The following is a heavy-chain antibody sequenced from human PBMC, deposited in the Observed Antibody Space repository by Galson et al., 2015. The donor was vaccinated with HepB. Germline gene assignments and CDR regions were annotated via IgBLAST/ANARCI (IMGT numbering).Heavy chain of an antibody. Sequence: LSLTCTVSGGSINSINSYWGWLRQPPGKGLEWIGSIYHTGTTYYSPSLKSRLTMSVDTSKNQFSLKLSSVTAADTAVYYCASYHPSYYDILTWQQGGQYFQHWGQGTLVTVSS. CDR2: IYHTGTT. J-gene: IGHJ1*01. V-gene: IGHV4-39*01. D-gene: IGHD3-9*01. CDR1: GGSINSINSY. CDR3: ASYHPSYYDILTWQQGGQYFQH.